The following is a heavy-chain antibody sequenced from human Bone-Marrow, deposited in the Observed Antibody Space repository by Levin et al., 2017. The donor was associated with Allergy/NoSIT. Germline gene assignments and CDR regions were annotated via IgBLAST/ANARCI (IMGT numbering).Heavy chain of an antibody. J-gene: IGHJ2*01. CDR3: AYSRGDGYFDL. D-gene: IGHD5-12*01. CDR2: VYWDDTK. Sequence: SGPTLVKPTQTLTLTCSVSGFSLSTSGVGVGWIRQPPGRGLEWLAFVYWDDTKYYRPSLKSRLSITKDTSKNLVGLTLTDLDAVDTGTYFCAYSRGDGYFDLWGRGTLVTVSS. CDR1: GFSLSTSGVG. V-gene: IGHV2-5*02.